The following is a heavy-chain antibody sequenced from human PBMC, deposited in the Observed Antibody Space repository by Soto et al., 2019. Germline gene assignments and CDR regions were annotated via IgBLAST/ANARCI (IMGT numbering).Heavy chain of an antibody. J-gene: IGHJ4*02. Sequence: QVQLVESGGGVVQPGRSLRLSCAASGFTFSSYGMHWVRQAPGKGLEWVAVIWYDGSNKYYADSVKGRFTISRDNSKNTLYRQMNSLRAEDTAVYYCARDGPYSGYEAFDYWGQGTLVTVSS. D-gene: IGHD5-12*01. V-gene: IGHV3-33*01. CDR1: GFTFSSYG. CDR3: ARDGPYSGYEAFDY. CDR2: IWYDGSNK.